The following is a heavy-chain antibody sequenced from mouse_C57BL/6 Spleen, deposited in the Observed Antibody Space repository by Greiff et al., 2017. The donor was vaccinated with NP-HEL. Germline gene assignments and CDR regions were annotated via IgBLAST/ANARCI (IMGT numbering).Heavy chain of an antibody. J-gene: IGHJ4*01. CDR2: INPSTGGT. CDR1: GYSFTGYY. V-gene: IGHV1-42*01. CDR3: ARSQRVLNARDY. Sequence: VQLKQSGPELVKPGASVKISCKASGYSFTGYYMHWVKQSPEKSLEWIGAINPSTGGTTYNQKFKAKATLTVDKSSSTAYMQRKSLTSEDSAVYYCARSQRVLNARDYWGQGTSVTVSS.